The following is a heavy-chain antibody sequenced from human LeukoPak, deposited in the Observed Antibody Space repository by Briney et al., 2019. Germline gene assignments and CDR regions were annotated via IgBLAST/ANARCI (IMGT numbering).Heavy chain of an antibody. CDR1: GGSFSGYY. Sequence: SETLSLTCAVYGGSFSGYYWSWIRQPPGKGLEWIGEINHSGSTNYNPPLKSRVTISVDTSKNQFSLKLSSVTAADTAVYYCARVRTVEYSSSTAMFDAFDIWGQGTMVTVSS. CDR3: ARVRTVEYSSSTAMFDAFDI. D-gene: IGHD6-6*01. CDR2: INHSGST. V-gene: IGHV4-34*01. J-gene: IGHJ3*02.